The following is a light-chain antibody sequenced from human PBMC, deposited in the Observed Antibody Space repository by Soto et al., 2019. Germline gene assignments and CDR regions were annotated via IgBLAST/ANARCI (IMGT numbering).Light chain of an antibody. CDR3: QQDGRSLYT. Sequence: IVLTQSPGTLSLSPGERATLSCRASQYVSNIYLAWYQQKPGQAPRLLIFGASTRATGIPDRFSGSGSGTEFTLTITRVEPEDFAVYYCQQDGRSLYTFGQGTKLEIK. CDR1: QYVSNIY. CDR2: GAS. V-gene: IGKV3-20*01. J-gene: IGKJ2*01.